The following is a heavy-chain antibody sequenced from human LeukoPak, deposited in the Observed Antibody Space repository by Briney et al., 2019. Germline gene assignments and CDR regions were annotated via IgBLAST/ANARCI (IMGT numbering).Heavy chain of an antibody. CDR1: GYTFTTYD. CDR2: MNPNSGNT. D-gene: IGHD4-23*01. V-gene: IGHV1-8*01. Sequence: ASVKASCKASGYTFTTYDINWVRQATGQGLEWMGWMNPNSGNTGYAQKFRGRVTMTRNTSISTAYMELSSLRSEDTAVYYCARGPNKSDGGNSGSAWFDPWGQGTLVTVSS. J-gene: IGHJ5*02. CDR3: ARGPNKSDGGNSGSAWFDP.